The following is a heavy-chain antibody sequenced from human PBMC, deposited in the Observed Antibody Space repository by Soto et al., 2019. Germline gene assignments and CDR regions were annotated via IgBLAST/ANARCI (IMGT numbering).Heavy chain of an antibody. Sequence: ASETLSLTCTVSGGSISSSNYYWGWIRQPPGKGLEWIGSIYSSGNTYYNPSLKSRVTLFVDTSNNQFSLKLSSVTAADTSVYYCARHGLRGATPNNWFDPWGQGTLVTVSS. CDR1: GGSISSSNYY. V-gene: IGHV4-39*01. CDR2: IYSSGNT. CDR3: ARHGLRGATPNNWFDP. D-gene: IGHD2-2*03. J-gene: IGHJ5*02.